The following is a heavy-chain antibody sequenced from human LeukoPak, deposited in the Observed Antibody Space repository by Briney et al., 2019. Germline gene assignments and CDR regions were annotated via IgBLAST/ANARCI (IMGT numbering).Heavy chain of an antibody. D-gene: IGHD6-6*01. CDR3: ARPYSSSSHHFDY. J-gene: IGHJ4*02. Sequence: ASVKVSCKASGYTFTGYYMHWVRQAPGQGLEWMGGIIPIFGTANYAQKFQGRVTITADKSTSTAYMELSSLRSEDTAVYYCARPYSSSSHHFDYWGQGTLVTVSS. CDR1: GYTFTGYY. CDR2: IIPIFGTA. V-gene: IGHV1-69*06.